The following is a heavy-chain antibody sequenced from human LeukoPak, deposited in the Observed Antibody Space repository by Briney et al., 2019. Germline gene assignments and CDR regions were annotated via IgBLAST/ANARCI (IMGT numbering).Heavy chain of an antibody. CDR2: IIPIFGTA. CDR1: GGTFSSYA. Sequence: ASVKVSCKASGGTFSSYAISWVRQAPGQGLEWMGGIIPIFGTANYAQKLQGRVTMTTDTSTGTAYMELRSLRSDDTAVYYCARVWPAYCGGDCYGDVDYWGQGTLVTVSS. J-gene: IGHJ4*02. CDR3: ARVWPAYCGGDCYGDVDY. V-gene: IGHV1-69*05. D-gene: IGHD2-21*02.